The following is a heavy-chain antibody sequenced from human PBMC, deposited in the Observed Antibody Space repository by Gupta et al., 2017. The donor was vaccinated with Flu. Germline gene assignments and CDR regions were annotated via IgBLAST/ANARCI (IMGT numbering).Heavy chain of an antibody. CDR1: GGSFSGYY. Sequence: QVQLQQWGAGLLKPSETLSLTCAVFGGSFSGYYWSWIRQPPGKGLEWIGEINHSGSTNYNPSLKSRVTISVDTSKNQFSLKLSSVTAADTAVYYCARGGYGYSDYWGQGTLVTVSS. CDR2: INHSGST. D-gene: IGHD5-18*01. V-gene: IGHV4-34*01. CDR3: ARGGYGYSDY. J-gene: IGHJ4*02.